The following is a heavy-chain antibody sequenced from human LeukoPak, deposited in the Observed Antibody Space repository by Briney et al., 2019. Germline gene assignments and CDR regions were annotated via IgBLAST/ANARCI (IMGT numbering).Heavy chain of an antibody. V-gene: IGHV4-34*01. CDR2: INHSGDS. CDR3: ASDRPHSASYYHY. J-gene: IGHJ4*02. D-gene: IGHD1-26*01. CDR1: GGSFSGYY. Sequence: SETLSLTCAVYGGSFSGYYWSWIRQPPGKGLEWIGEINHSGDSTYNPSLKSRLTMSVDTSKKQFSLKVTSVTAADTAMYYCASDRPHSASYYHYWGQGTLVTVSS.